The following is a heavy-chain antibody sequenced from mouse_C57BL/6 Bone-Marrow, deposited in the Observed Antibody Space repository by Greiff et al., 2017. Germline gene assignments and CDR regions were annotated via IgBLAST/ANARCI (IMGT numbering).Heavy chain of an antibody. CDR3: ARPYGIYWYFDV. J-gene: IGHJ1*03. Sequence: DVKLVESGGDLVKPGGSLKLSCAASGFTFSSYGMSWVRQTPDKRLEWVATISSGGSYTYYPDSVKGRFTISRDNAKNTLYLQMSSLKSEDTAMYYCARPYGIYWYFDVWGTGTTVTVSS. D-gene: IGHD2-1*01. V-gene: IGHV5-6*02. CDR2: ISSGGSYT. CDR1: GFTFSSYG.